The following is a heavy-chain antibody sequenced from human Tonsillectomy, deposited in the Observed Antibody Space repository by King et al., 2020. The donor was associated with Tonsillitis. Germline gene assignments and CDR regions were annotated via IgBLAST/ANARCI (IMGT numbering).Heavy chain of an antibody. J-gene: IGHJ2*01. CDR2: IVVGSGNT. CDR1: GFTFTSSA. Sequence: LQLVQSGPEVKKPGTSVKVSCKASGFTFTSSAVQWVRQARGQRLEWIGWIVVGSGNTNYAQKFQERVTITRDMSTSPAYMELSSLRSEDTAVYYCAAAPYCTNGVCYKWYFDLWGRGTLVTVSS. D-gene: IGHD2-8*01. V-gene: IGHV1-58*01. CDR3: AAAPYCTNGVCYKWYFDL.